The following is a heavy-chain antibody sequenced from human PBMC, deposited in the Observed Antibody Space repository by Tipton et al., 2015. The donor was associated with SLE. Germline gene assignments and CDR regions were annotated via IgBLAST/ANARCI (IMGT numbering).Heavy chain of an antibody. CDR2: ILPILGTA. V-gene: IGHV1-69*06. J-gene: IGHJ3*02. Sequence: QLVQSGPEVKQPGSSLKVSCKASGVTFSSYGLSWVRQAPGQGLEWMGGILPILGTANYAQNLQGRVTISADKSTNTVYMELSNLRSDDTAVYYCTRDQPRDVRIFGMVETPFDIWGQGTMVIVSS. D-gene: IGHD3-3*01. CDR1: GVTFSSYG. CDR3: TRDQPRDVRIFGMVETPFDI.